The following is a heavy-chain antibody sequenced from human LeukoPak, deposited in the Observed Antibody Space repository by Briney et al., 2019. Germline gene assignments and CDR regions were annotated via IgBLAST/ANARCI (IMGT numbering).Heavy chain of an antibody. CDR3: ARELAYCGGDCYPDAFDI. Sequence: SETLSLTCTVSGGSISSYYWSWIRQHPGKGLEWIGYIYYSGSTNYNPSLKSRVTISVDTSKNQFSLKLSSVTAADTAVYYCARELAYCGGDCYPDAFDIWGQGTMVTVSS. V-gene: IGHV4-59*01. CDR2: IYYSGST. D-gene: IGHD2-21*02. CDR1: GGSISSYY. J-gene: IGHJ3*02.